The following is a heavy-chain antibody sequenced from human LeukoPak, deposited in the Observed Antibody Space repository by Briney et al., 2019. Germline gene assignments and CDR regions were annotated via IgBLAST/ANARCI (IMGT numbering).Heavy chain of an antibody. Sequence: TGGSLRLSYVDSGFTFSSYSMNWVRQGPGKGLVWVSHINSDGSSTNYADSVKGRFTISRDNAKNTLYLQINSLRAEDTAVYYCVRHTTEYYNYGMDVWGQGTTVTVSS. V-gene: IGHV3-74*01. CDR1: GFTFSSYS. J-gene: IGHJ6*02. D-gene: IGHD1-1*01. CDR2: INSDGSST. CDR3: VRHTTEYYNYGMDV.